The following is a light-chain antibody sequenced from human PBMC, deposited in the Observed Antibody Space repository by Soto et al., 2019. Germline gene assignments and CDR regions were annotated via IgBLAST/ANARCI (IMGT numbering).Light chain of an antibody. CDR2: GAS. Sequence: DIQMTQSPSSLSASVGDRDTITCQASQDIRKYLSWYQQKPGRAPKLLIYGASNLETGVPSRFSGSGYGSDFTFTMSSLQPEDVATYYCQHYDHLPPFTFGPGTKVAVK. CDR1: QDIRKY. V-gene: IGKV1-33*01. CDR3: QHYDHLPPFT. J-gene: IGKJ3*01.